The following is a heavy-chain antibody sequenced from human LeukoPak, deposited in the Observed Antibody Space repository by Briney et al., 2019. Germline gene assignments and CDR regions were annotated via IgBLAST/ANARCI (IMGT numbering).Heavy chain of an antibody. CDR2: ISGDGGST. CDR1: GFTFYDYA. V-gene: IGHV3-43*02. D-gene: IGHD3-22*01. Sequence: PGGSLRLSCAASGFTFYDYAMHWVRQAPGKGLEWVSLISGDGGSTYYADSVKGRFTISRDNSKNSLYLQMNSLGTEDTALYYCAKDYYDSSGYMVHFDYWGQGTLVTVSS. J-gene: IGHJ4*02. CDR3: AKDYYDSSGYMVHFDY.